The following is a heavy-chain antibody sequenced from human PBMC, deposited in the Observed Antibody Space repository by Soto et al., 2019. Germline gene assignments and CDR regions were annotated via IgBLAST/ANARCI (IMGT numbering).Heavy chain of an antibody. V-gene: IGHV4-34*01. Sequence: QVQLQQWGAGLLKPSETLSLTCAVYGGSFSGYYWSWIRQPPGKGLEWIGEINHSGSTNYNPSLKSRDTISVDTSKNQFSLKLSSVTAADTAVYYCARIVIAARGGQWLDHDYWGQGTLVTVSS. CDR2: INHSGST. J-gene: IGHJ4*02. CDR1: GGSFSGYY. CDR3: ARIVIAARGGQWLDHDY. D-gene: IGHD6-6*01.